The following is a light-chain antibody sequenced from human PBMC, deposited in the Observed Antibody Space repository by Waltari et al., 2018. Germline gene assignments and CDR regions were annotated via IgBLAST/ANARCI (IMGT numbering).Light chain of an antibody. Sequence: EIVLTQSPATLSLSPGERATLSCRASQSLSDYLAWYQQKPGQAPRLLIYDASKRVTGIPARFSGSGSGTDFTLTISSLEPEDFAVYYCQQRKGFTFGPGTKVDLK. V-gene: IGKV3-11*01. CDR1: QSLSDY. CDR2: DAS. CDR3: QQRKGFT. J-gene: IGKJ3*01.